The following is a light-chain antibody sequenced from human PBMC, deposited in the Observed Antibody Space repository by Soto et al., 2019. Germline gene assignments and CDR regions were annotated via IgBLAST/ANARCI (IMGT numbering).Light chain of an antibody. J-gene: IGKJ4*01. Sequence: EVVLTQSPDTLSLPPGERATLSCRASQSISSYLAWYQQTPGQAPRLLIYDASSRATGIPARFSGSGSGTDFTLTISSLEPEDFAVYYCQQFSSYPLTFGGGTKVDIK. CDR2: DAS. CDR1: QSISSY. CDR3: QQFSSYPLT. V-gene: IGKV3-11*01.